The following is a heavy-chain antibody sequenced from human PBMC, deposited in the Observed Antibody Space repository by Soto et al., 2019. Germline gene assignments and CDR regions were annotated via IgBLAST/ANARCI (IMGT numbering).Heavy chain of an antibody. CDR3: AKTRSHVTSHDLVFED. Sequence: QVHLLQSGAEVKKPGSSVKVSCKASGGTFSSFTISWVRQAPGQGLEWMGGIIPIFRTAKYAQKFQGRVTVTAYESASTAYMPLTSLSAEDTAFYYCAKTRSHVTSHDLVFEDWGQGTLVTVSS. J-gene: IGHJ4*02. CDR2: IIPIFRTA. V-gene: IGHV1-69*01. CDR1: GGTFSSFT. D-gene: IGHD4-17*01.